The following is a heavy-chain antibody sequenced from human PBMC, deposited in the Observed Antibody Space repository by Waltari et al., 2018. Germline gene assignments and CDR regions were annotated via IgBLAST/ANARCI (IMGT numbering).Heavy chain of an antibody. Sequence: EVQLVESGGGLVQPGQSLRLSCTTSGFSFGYYVMTWVRQAPGKGLEWVGFIRNQAYGGTAEYAASVKGRFTISRDDSKGNVYLEMNSLRTEDTAVYFCTRNVFSDYWGQGSLVTVSS. J-gene: IGHJ4*02. CDR3: TRNVFSDY. CDR2: IRNQAYGGTA. V-gene: IGHV3-49*02. CDR1: GFSFGYYV.